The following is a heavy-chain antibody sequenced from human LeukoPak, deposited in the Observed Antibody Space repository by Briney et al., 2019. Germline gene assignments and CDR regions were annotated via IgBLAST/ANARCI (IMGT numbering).Heavy chain of an antibody. CDR3: ARTGSYFSAYYYYMDV. D-gene: IGHD3-10*01. Sequence: ASVKVPCKASGYTFTSYAMNWVRQAPGQGLEWMGWINTNTGNPTYAQGFTGRFVSSLDTSVSTAYLQISSLKAEDTAVYYCARTGSYFSAYYYYMDVWGKGTTVTVSS. V-gene: IGHV7-4-1*02. CDR1: GYTFTSYA. J-gene: IGHJ6*03. CDR2: INTNTGNP.